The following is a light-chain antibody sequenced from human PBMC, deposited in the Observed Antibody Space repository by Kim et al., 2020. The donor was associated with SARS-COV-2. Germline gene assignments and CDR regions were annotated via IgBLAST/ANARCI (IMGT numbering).Light chain of an antibody. CDR2: AAS. J-gene: IGKJ2*01. V-gene: IGKV1-39*01. Sequence: SASVGDRVTISCRASQSISSHLNWYQQKPAKAPKLLIFAASTLQSGVPSRFSGSGSGTDFTLTISSLQPEDFATYSCQQTYITPYTFGQGTKLEI. CDR3: QQTYITPYT. CDR1: QSISSH.